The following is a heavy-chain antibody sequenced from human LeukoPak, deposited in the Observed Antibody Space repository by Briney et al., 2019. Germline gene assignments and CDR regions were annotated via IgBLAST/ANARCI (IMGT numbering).Heavy chain of an antibody. CDR3: ARGERFLEWLAYYGMDV. J-gene: IGHJ6*02. CDR1: GAAMTSHH. D-gene: IGHD3-3*01. V-gene: IGHV4-34*01. Sequence: PSETLSLTCIVSGAAMTSHHWNWIRQTPGKRLEWIGEINHSGSTNYNPSLKSRVTISVDTSKNQFSLKLSSVTAADTAVYYCARGERFLEWLAYYGMDVWGQGTTVTVSS. CDR2: INHSGST.